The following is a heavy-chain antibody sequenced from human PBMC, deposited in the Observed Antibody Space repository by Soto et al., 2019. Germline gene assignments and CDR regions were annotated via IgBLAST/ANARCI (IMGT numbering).Heavy chain of an antibody. D-gene: IGHD6-19*01. CDR2: ITHSGSS. J-gene: IGHJ3*02. Sequence: LTYNFSSGSTGSSSYYWTWIRESHGNRLGWIGNITHSGSSNYNPYLRSRVSIQVDMSKHQFSLRLTSVTAADTAVYYCARGGSSDWQVALDIWGQGTMVT. CDR3: ARGGSSDWQVALDI. CDR1: SGSTGSSSYY. V-gene: IGHV4-39*07.